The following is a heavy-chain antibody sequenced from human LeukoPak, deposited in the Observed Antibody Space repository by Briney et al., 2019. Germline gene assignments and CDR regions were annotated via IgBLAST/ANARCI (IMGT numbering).Heavy chain of an antibody. CDR3: AMGGSGSPFVY. V-gene: IGHV3-23*01. D-gene: IGHD3-10*01. CDR2: ISGSGGYT. J-gene: IGHJ4*02. CDR1: GFLFSRHA. Sequence: GGSLRLSCGACGFLFSRHAISCGSQAPGKGLGWVSVISGSGGYTYYADSVKGRFTISRDNSKNTLYLQMNSLRAEDTAVYHGAMGGSGSPFVYWGQGTLVTVSS.